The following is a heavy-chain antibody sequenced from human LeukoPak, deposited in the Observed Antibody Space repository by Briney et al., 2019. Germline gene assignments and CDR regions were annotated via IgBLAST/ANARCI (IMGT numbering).Heavy chain of an antibody. CDR2: IYSGGST. V-gene: IGHV3-66*01. CDR1: GFTVSSDY. Sequence: GGSLRLSCAASGFTVSSDYMNWVRQAPGKGLEWVSIIYSGGSTDYADSVKGRFTISRDNSKNTLYLQMNSLGAEDTAVYYCARDREEYYDSSGYCFDYWGQGTLVTVSS. D-gene: IGHD3-22*01. CDR3: ARDREEYYDSSGYCFDY. J-gene: IGHJ4*02.